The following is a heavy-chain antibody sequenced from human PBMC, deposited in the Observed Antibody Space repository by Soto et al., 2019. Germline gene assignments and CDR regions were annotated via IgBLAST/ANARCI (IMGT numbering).Heavy chain of an antibody. J-gene: IGHJ4*02. CDR3: ARGSPRGDYEGYFDY. V-gene: IGHV3-30-3*01. CDR1: GFTFSSYA. D-gene: IGHD4-17*01. Sequence: QVQLVESGGGVVQPGRSLRLSCAASGFTFSSYAMHWVRQAPGKGLEWVAVISYDGSNKYYADSLKGRFTISRDNSKNTLYLQMNSLRAEDTAVYYCARGSPRGDYEGYFDYWGQGTLVTVSS. CDR2: ISYDGSNK.